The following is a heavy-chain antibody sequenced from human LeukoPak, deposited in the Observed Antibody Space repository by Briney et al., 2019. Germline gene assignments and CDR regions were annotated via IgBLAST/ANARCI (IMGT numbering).Heavy chain of an antibody. CDR3: ARGATSQLWPGDY. CDR2: INPKSGGT. CDR1: GFTFSGYY. J-gene: IGHJ4*02. D-gene: IGHD5-18*01. V-gene: IGHV1-2*02. Sequence: ASVKVSCKASGFTFSGYYMHWVRQVLGQGLEWMGWINPKSGGTNYAQKFQGRVTMTRDTSISTAYMELSRLRSDDTAVYYCARGATSQLWPGDYWGQGTLVTVSS.